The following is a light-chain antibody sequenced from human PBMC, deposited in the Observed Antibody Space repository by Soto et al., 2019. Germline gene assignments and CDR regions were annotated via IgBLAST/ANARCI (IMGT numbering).Light chain of an antibody. Sequence: QSVLTQPRSGSGSPGQSVTISCTGTSSDVGGYNYVSWYQQHPGKAPKLMIYDVRKRPSGVPDRFSGSKSGNTASLAISGLQAEYESDYYCCSYAGSYTLVFGGGTQLTVL. CDR2: DVR. V-gene: IGLV2-11*01. CDR1: SSDVGGYNY. CDR3: CSYAGSYTLV. J-gene: IGLJ2*01.